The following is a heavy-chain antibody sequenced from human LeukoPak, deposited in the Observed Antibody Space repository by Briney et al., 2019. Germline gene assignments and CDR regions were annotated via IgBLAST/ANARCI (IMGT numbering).Heavy chain of an antibody. V-gene: IGHV3-23*01. Sequence: GGSLRLSCAASGFTFSSYAMSWVRQAPGKGLEWVSAISGSGGSTYYADSVKGRFTISRDNSKNTLYLQMNSLRAEDTAVYYCARGYNWNPEYYFDYWGQGTLVTVSS. D-gene: IGHD1-20*01. J-gene: IGHJ4*02. CDR2: ISGSGGST. CDR1: GFTFSSYA. CDR3: ARGYNWNPEYYFDY.